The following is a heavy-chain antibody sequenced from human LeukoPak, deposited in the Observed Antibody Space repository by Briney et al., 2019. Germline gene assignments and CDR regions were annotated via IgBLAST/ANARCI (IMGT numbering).Heavy chain of an antibody. CDR2: IYYSGST. CDR3: ARAISKWGSGGADAFDI. Sequence: SQTLSLTCTVSGDSISSGTYYWGWIRQPAGKGLEWIGSIYYSGSTYYNPSLKSRVTISVDTSKNQFSLKLSSVTAADTAVYYCARAISKWGSGGADAFDIWGQGTMVTVSS. D-gene: IGHD7-27*01. J-gene: IGHJ3*02. V-gene: IGHV4-39*07. CDR1: GDSISSGTYY.